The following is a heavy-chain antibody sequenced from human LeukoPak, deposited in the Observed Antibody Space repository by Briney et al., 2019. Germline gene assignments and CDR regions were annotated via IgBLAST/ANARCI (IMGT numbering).Heavy chain of an antibody. D-gene: IGHD2-15*01. CDR3: AKEGPGSYWYFDL. CDR2: IWYDGSNK. Sequence: GGSLRLSCAASGFTFSSYGMHWVRQAPGKGLEWVAVIWYDGSNKYYADSVKGRFTISRDNSKNTLYLQMNSLRAEDTAVYYCAKEGPGSYWYFDLWGHGTLVTVSS. V-gene: IGHV3-33*06. J-gene: IGHJ2*01. CDR1: GFTFSSYG.